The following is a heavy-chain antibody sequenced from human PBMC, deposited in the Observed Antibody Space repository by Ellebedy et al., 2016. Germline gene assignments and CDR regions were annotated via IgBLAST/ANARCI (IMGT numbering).Heavy chain of an antibody. V-gene: IGHV2-5*01. CDR1: GFSLATSQLV. CDR2: IYGNDDP. J-gene: IGHJ4*02. D-gene: IGHD4-17*01. CDR3: VHRTTVTSVDY. Sequence: SGPTLVKPTQTLTLTCTFSGFSLATSQLVAGWVRQPPGKALEWLAFIYGNDDPRYSPSLKSRLTITKDTSKNQVVLTLTNMDPVNTATYYCVHRTTVTSVDYWGQGTLVTVSS.